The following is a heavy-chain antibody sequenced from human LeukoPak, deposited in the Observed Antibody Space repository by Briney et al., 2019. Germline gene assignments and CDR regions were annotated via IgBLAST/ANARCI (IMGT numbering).Heavy chain of an antibody. Sequence: SETLSLTCAVYGGSFSGYYWSWIRQPPGKGLEWIGEINHSGSTNYNPSLKSRVTISVDTSKNQFSLKLSSVTAADTAVYYCARGRRQLARLKDYYYGMDVWGQGTTVTVSS. D-gene: IGHD6-6*01. V-gene: IGHV4-34*01. J-gene: IGHJ6*02. CDR3: ARGRRQLARLKDYYYGMDV. CDR2: INHSGST. CDR1: GGSFSGYY.